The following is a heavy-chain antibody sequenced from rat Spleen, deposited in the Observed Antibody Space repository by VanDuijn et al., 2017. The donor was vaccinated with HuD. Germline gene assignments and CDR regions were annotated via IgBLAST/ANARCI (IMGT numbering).Heavy chain of an antibody. Sequence: EVQLQESGPGLVKPSQSLSLTCSVTGYSITSTYRWNWIRKFPGNKMEWLGYINYSGSTGYNPSLKSRISITRDTSKNQFFLQVNSVTTEDTATYYCARSYGITPFDYWGQGVMVTVSS. D-gene: IGHD1-4*01. CDR2: INYSGST. J-gene: IGHJ2*01. CDR3: ARSYGITPFDY. V-gene: IGHV3-3*01. CDR1: GYSITSTYR.